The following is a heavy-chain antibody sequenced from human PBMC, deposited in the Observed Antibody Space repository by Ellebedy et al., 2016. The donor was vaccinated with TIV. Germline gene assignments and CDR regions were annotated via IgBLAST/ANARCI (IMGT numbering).Heavy chain of an antibody. CDR2: FDPEDGET. V-gene: IGHV1-24*01. J-gene: IGHJ3*02. CDR3: ATVNSGSYYDAFDI. Sequence: ASVKVSXKVSGYTLTELSMHWVRQAPGKGLEWMGGFDPEDGETIYAQKFQGRVTMTEDTSTDTAYMELSSLRSEDTAVYYCATVNSGSYYDAFDIWGQGTMVTVSS. CDR1: GYTLTELS. D-gene: IGHD1-26*01.